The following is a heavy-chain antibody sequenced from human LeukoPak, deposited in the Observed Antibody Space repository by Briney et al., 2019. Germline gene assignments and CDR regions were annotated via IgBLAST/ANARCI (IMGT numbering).Heavy chain of an antibody. V-gene: IGHV3-48*01. J-gene: IGHJ3*02. CDR1: GFTFSSYS. CDR2: ISSSSSTI. Sequence: GGSLRLSCAVSGFTFSSYSMNWVRQAPGKGLEWVSYISSSSSTIYYADSVKGRFIISRDNAKNSLYLQMNSLRAEDTAVYYCARVLYISGLLDIDDAFDIWGQGTMVTVSS. CDR3: ARVLYISGLLDIDDAFDI. D-gene: IGHD3-22*01.